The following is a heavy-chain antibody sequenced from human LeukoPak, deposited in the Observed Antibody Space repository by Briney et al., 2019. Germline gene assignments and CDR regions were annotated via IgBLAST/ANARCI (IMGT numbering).Heavy chain of an antibody. CDR2: VNHSGST. CDR3: ARDGRPRGLTTPGDY. V-gene: IGHV4-39*02. D-gene: IGHD6-6*01. Sequence: SETLSLTCTVSGGSISTNSYYWGWIRQPPGKGLEWIGSVNHSGSTYYNPSLKSRVTIAVDTSKNQFSLKLNSVTAADTAVYYCARDGRPRGLTTPGDYWGQGTLVTVSS. CDR1: GGSISTNSYY. J-gene: IGHJ4*02.